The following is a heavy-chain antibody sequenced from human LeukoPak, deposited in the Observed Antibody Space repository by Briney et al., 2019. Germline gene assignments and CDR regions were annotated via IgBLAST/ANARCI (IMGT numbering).Heavy chain of an antibody. J-gene: IGHJ6*02. CDR1: GFTFSSYN. CDR3: AFYYYYGMDV. CDR2: ISSSSSTR. V-gene: IGHV3-48*04. Sequence: GGSLRLSCAASGFTFSSYNMNWVRQAPGKGLEWVSYISSSSSTRHYADSVKGRFTISRDNAKESLYLQMSSLRAEDTAVYYCAFYYYYGMDVWGQGTTVTVSS.